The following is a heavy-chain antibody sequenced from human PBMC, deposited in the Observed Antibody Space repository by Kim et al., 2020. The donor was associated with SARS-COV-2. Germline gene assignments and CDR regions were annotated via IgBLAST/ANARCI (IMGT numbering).Heavy chain of an antibody. Sequence: YDEKFQGRVTMTRDTATSTVYMELSSLRSEDTAVYYCARDQGNYYYGMDVWGQGTTVTVSS. J-gene: IGHJ6*02. V-gene: IGHV1-46*01. CDR3: ARDQGNYYYGMDV.